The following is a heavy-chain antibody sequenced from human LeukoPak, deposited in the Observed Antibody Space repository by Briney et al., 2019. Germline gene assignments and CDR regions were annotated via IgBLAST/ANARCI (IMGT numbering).Heavy chain of an antibody. CDR2: ISSSGSTI. CDR1: GFTFSSYE. CDR3: ARVNDAEGYFDSGYFQH. J-gene: IGHJ1*01. V-gene: IGHV3-48*03. Sequence: PGGSLRLSCAASGFTFSSYEMNWVRQAPGKGLEWVSYISSSGSTIYYADSVKGRFTISRDNAKNSLYLQMNSLRAEDTAVYYCARVNDAEGYFDSGYFQHWGQGTLVTVSS. D-gene: IGHD3-9*01.